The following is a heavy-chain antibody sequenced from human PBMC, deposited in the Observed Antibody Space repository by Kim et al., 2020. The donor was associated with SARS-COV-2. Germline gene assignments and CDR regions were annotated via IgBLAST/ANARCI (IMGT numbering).Heavy chain of an antibody. D-gene: IGHD3-3*01. Sequence: GGSLRLSCAASGFTFSSYWMSWVRQAPGKGLEWVANIKQDGSEKYYVDSVKGRFTISRDNAKNSLYLQMNSLRAEDTAVYYCARDSYDFWSGYYCDYWGQGTLVTVSS. CDR1: GFTFSSYW. CDR3: ARDSYDFWSGYYCDY. CDR2: IKQDGSEK. V-gene: IGHV3-7*03. J-gene: IGHJ4*02.